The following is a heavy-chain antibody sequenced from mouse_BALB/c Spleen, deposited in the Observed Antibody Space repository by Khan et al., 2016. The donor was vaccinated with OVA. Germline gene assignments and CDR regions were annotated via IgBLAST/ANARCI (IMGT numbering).Heavy chain of an antibody. D-gene: IGHD1-1*01. V-gene: IGHV1-31*01. CDR3: ARHGSNSWFAY. CDR1: GYSFTSYY. CDR2: IDPFNGGS. Sequence: VQLKQSGPELMKPGASVKISCKASGYSFTSYYIHWVKQSHGKTLEWIGYIDPFNGGSTYNQKFKVKATLTVDKSSSTAYMHLSSLTSEDSAVYDCARHGSNSWFAYWGQGTLVTVSA. J-gene: IGHJ3*01.